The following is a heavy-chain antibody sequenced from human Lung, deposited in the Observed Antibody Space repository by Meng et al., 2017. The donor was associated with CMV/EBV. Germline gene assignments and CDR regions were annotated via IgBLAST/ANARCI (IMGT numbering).Heavy chain of an antibody. CDR2: NSGSGYDT. Sequence: SLMISCTASRFTFSNHDMNWVRQAPGKGQEWGSSNSGSGYDTYYEDSVRGRITISRDNSRNTLYQQMNSLRAEDTAVYFCGRSQTKNTRTVVVMDYWGQGTLVTVSS. CDR1: RFTFSNHD. CDR3: GRSQTKNTRTVVVMDY. J-gene: IGHJ4*02. V-gene: IGHV3-23*01. D-gene: IGHD2-15*01.